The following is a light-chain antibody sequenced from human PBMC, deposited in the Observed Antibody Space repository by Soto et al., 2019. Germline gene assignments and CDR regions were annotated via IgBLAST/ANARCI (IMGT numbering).Light chain of an antibody. CDR2: GAS. V-gene: IGKV3-15*01. J-gene: IGKJ2*01. CDR1: QSVSSN. CDR3: QQYKKWPPYT. Sequence: EIVMTQSPANLSVSPGERATLSCRASQSVSSNLAWYQQKPGQGPRLLIYGASTRATSIPARFSGSGSGTEFTLTINRLQSEDLAVYYCQQYKKWPPYTFGQGTTLEIK.